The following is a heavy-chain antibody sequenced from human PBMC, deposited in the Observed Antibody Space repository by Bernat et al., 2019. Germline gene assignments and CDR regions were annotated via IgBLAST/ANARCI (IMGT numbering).Heavy chain of an antibody. Sequence: QVQLVESGGGVVQPGRSLRLSCAASGFTFSSYGMHWVRQAPGKGLEWVAVISYDGSNKYYADSVKGRFTISRDNSKNTLYLQMNSLRAEDTAVYYCASNGYYYGSSGYSNYYYGMDVWGQGTTVTVSS. CDR3: ASNGYYYGSSGYSNYYYGMDV. CDR1: GFTFSSYG. D-gene: IGHD3-22*01. CDR2: ISYDGSNK. V-gene: IGHV3-30*03. J-gene: IGHJ6*02.